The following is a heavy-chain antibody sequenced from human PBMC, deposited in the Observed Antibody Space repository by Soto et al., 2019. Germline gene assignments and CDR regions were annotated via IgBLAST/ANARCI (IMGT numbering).Heavy chain of an antibody. Sequence: WVRQMPGKGLEWMGIIYPGDSDTRYSPSFQGQVTISADKSISTAYLQWSSLKASDTAMYYCARSAARYCSSTSCYVLGMDVWGQGTTVTVSS. J-gene: IGHJ6*02. CDR3: ARSAARYCSSTSCYVLGMDV. CDR2: IYPGDSDT. D-gene: IGHD2-2*01. V-gene: IGHV5-51*01.